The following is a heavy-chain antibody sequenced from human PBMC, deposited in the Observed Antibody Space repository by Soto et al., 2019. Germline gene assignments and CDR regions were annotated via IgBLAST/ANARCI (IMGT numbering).Heavy chain of an antibody. CDR3: ARVPGP. D-gene: IGHD7-27*01. CDR1: GGSFSGYY. V-gene: IGHV4-59*01. J-gene: IGHJ5*02. CDR2: IYYSGST. Sequence: SETLSLTCAVYGGSFSGYYWSWIRQPPGKGLEWIGYIYYSGSTNYNPSLKSRVTISVDTSKNQFSLKLSSVTAADTAVYYCARVPGPWGQGTLVTVSS.